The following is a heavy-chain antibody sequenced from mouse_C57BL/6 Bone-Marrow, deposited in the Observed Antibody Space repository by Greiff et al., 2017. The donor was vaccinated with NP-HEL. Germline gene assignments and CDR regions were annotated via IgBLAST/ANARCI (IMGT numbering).Heavy chain of an antibody. Sequence: EVKLVESGGGLVKPGGSLKLSCAASGFTFSSYTMSWVRQTPEKRLEWVATISGGGGNTYYPDSVKGRFTISRDNAKNTLYLQMSSLRSEDTALYYCARHPHYYDGSSSSWFAYWGQGTLVTVSA. CDR1: GFTFSSYT. V-gene: IGHV5-9*01. D-gene: IGHD1-1*01. CDR2: ISGGGGNT. J-gene: IGHJ3*01. CDR3: ARHPHYYDGSSSSWFAY.